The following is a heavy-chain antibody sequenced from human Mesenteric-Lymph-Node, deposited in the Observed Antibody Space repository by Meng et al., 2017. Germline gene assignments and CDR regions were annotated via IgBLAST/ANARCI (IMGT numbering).Heavy chain of an antibody. D-gene: IGHD2-15*01. CDR1: GFTFSNDA. CDR3: ARGRNNVDCSGVDCYA. CDR2: ISNYGGST. Sequence: GGSLRLSCAASGFTFSNDAMTWVRQAPGKGLEWLSAISNYGGSTYYADSVKGRFTISRDNSKNTLYLQMNGLRGEDTAVYYCARGRNNVDCSGVDCYAWGQGTLVTVSS. V-gene: IGHV3-23*01. J-gene: IGHJ1*01.